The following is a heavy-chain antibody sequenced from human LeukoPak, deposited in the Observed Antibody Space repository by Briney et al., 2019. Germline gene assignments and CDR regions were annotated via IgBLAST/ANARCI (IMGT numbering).Heavy chain of an antibody. CDR2: ISGSGGST. J-gene: IGHJ4*02. CDR3: AKDDSYYDSSGYPIDY. Sequence: HPGGSLRLSCAASGFTFSTYWMSWVRQAPGKGLEWVSAISGSGGSTYYADSVKGRFTISRDNSKNTLYLQMNSLRAEDTAVYYCAKDDSYYDSSGYPIDYWGQGTLVTVSS. V-gene: IGHV3-23*01. D-gene: IGHD3-22*01. CDR1: GFTFSTYW.